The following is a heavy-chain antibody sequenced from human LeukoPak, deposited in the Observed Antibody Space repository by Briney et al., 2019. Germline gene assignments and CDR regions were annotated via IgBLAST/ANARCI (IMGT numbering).Heavy chain of an antibody. CDR3: AREPPNCSGGSCYTFDY. V-gene: IGHV3-30*04. CDR2: ISYDGSDK. J-gene: IGHJ4*02. CDR1: GFTFSNYA. D-gene: IGHD2-15*01. Sequence: GRALRLSCAASGFTFSNYAMHWVRQAPGKGVEGVTVISYDGSDKYYADSVKGGFTISRDNSKNTLYLHIISLSAEDTAVYYCAREPPNCSGGSCYTFDYWGQGTLVTVSS.